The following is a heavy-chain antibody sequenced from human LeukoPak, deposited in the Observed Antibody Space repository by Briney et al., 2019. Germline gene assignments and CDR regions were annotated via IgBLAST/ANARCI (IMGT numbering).Heavy chain of an antibody. CDR3: ARAGYSNRWDGVDY. CDR2: IYPGDSDT. J-gene: IGHJ4*02. Sequence: GESLKISCKGSGYTFTNYWIGWVRQLPGKGLEFMGIIYPGDSDTRYSPSFQGQVTISVDKSINTAYLQWSSLKASDSAMYYCARAGYSNRWDGVDYWGQGTLVTVSS. D-gene: IGHD2/OR15-2a*01. V-gene: IGHV5-51*01. CDR1: GYTFTNYW.